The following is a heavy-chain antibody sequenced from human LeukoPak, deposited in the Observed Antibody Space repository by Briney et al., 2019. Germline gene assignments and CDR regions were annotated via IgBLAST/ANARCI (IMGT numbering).Heavy chain of an antibody. V-gene: IGHV3-66*01. J-gene: IGHJ4*02. Sequence: GGSQRLSCAASGFTVNSNYMSWVRQAPGKGLEWVSVIYSGGSTYYADSVKGRFTISRDNSKNTLYLQMNSLRAEDTAVYYCARVDYGDYGFDYWGQGTLVTVSS. CDR3: ARVDYGDYGFDY. CDR1: GFTVNSNY. CDR2: IYSGGST. D-gene: IGHD4-17*01.